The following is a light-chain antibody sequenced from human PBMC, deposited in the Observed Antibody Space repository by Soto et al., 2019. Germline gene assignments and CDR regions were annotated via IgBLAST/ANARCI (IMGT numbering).Light chain of an antibody. CDR1: SSDVGGYNY. J-gene: IGLJ1*01. Sequence: QSALTQPASVSGSPGQSITISCTGTSSDVGGYNYVSWYQQHPGKAPKLMIYEVSNRPSGVSNRFSGSKSGNTASLTTSGLQAEDEADYFCSSYGSTSTRYVFGTGPKVTVL. CDR3: SSYGSTSTRYV. V-gene: IGLV2-14*01. CDR2: EVS.